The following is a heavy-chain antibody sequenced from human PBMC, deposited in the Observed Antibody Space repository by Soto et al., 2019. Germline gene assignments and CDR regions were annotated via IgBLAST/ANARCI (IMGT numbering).Heavy chain of an antibody. D-gene: IGHD6-6*01. CDR2: IIPIFTTT. Sequence: QVQLVQSGSEVRRPGSSVKVSCKASGGSFSNSAIAWVRQAPGQGLEWLGMIIPIFTTTNYAQKFKDRLTSTADGSTSTAYMELSGLTSEETAGYFWARPSGLLGQFSALVDYWGQGTLVTVSS. V-gene: IGHV1-69*18. J-gene: IGHJ4*02. CDR1: GGSFSNSA. CDR3: ARPSGLLGQFSALVDY.